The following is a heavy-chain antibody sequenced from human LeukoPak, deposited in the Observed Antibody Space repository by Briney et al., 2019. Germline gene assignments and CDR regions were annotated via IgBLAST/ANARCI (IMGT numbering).Heavy chain of an antibody. Sequence: SQTLSLTCTVSGGSISSGGYYWSWILQHPGKGLEWIGYIYYSGSTYYNPSLKSRVTISVDTSENQFSLKLTSVTAADTAVYYCARSPEYYFDYWGQGTLVTVSS. CDR1: GGSISSGGYY. CDR3: ARSPEYYFDY. J-gene: IGHJ4*02. D-gene: IGHD1-14*01. V-gene: IGHV4-31*03. CDR2: IYYSGST.